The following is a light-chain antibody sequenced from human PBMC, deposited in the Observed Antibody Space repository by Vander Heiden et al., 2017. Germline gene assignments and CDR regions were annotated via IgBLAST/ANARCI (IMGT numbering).Light chain of an antibody. Sequence: EIVLPQSPATLSLSPGEGATLSCRASQSVSSYLAWYQHKPGQAPRLLIYEASNRATGVPARFSGTGSGTDFTLTISSLEPEDFAVYYCQHRSGWLPGTFGQGTKVEIK. V-gene: IGKV3-11*01. CDR2: EAS. J-gene: IGKJ1*01. CDR1: QSVSSY. CDR3: QHRSGWLPGT.